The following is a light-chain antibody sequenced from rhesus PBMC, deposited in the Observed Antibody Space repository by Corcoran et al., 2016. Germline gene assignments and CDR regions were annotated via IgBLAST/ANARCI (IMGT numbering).Light chain of an antibody. CDR3: LQNNRYPYS. Sequence: GDTVTITCRASQGISIYLNWFHKKRGKAHKLLIYAASILESGVPSRCSGRGSGTEFTLNISSLQPEDFAAYYCLQNNRYPYSFGQGTKVEIK. V-gene: IGKV1-28*01. J-gene: IGKJ2*01. CDR2: AAS. CDR1: QGISIY.